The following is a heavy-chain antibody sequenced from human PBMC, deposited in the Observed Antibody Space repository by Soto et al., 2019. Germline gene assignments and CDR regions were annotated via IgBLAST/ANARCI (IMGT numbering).Heavy chain of an antibody. CDR3: AKDGWFKDVVTPPEQYYYYGMDV. CDR2: ISYDGSNK. V-gene: IGHV3-30*18. D-gene: IGHD3-22*01. CDR1: GFTFSSYG. J-gene: IGHJ6*02. Sequence: LSCAASGFTFSSYGMHWVRQAPGKGLEWVAVISYDGSNKYYADSVKGRFTISRDNSKNTLYLQMNSLRAEDTAVYYCAKDGWFKDVVTPPEQYYYYGMDVWGQGTKVTVSS.